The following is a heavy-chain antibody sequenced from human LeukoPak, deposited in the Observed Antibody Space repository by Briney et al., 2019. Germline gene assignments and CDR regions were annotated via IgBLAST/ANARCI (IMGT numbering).Heavy chain of an antibody. CDR3: AKPNGNVVAVPMDV. Sequence: ASVKVSCKASGYTFTSYDINWVRQATGQGLEWMGWMNPNSGNTGYAQKFQGRVTMTRDTSTSTVYMELSSLRSKDTAVYYCAKPNGNVVAVPMDVWGQGTTVTVSS. D-gene: IGHD2-21*01. CDR1: GYTFTSYD. V-gene: IGHV1-8*02. J-gene: IGHJ6*02. CDR2: MNPNSGNT.